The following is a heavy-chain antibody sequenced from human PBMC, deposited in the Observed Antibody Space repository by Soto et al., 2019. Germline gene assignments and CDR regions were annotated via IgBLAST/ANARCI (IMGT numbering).Heavy chain of an antibody. J-gene: IGHJ6*03. V-gene: IGHV1-69*13. CDR3: AVGQGGIAAAGTALYSYSMDV. CDR1: GGTFSSYA. D-gene: IGHD6-13*01. Sequence: ASVKVSCKASGGTFSSYAISWVRQAPGQGLEWMGGIIPIFGTANYAQKFQGRVTITADESTSTAYMELSSLRSEDPAVYYCAVGQGGIAAAGTALYSYSMDVWGKGTTVTVSS. CDR2: IIPIFGTA.